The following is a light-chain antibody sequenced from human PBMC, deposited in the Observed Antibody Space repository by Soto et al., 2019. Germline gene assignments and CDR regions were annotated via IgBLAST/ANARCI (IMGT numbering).Light chain of an antibody. V-gene: IGLV2-23*01. Sequence: QCLLTQPASVSGSPGQSITISCTGTSSDVGSYNPVSWYQQHPGKARKLMIYEGSKRPSGVSNRFSGCKSGNTASLTISGLQAEDEADYYCCSYAGSSTYVFGTGTKVTVL. CDR3: CSYAGSSTYV. CDR1: SSDVGSYNP. J-gene: IGLJ1*01. CDR2: EGS.